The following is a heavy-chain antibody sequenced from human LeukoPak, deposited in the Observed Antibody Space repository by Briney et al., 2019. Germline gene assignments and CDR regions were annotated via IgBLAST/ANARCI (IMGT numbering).Heavy chain of an antibody. CDR3: ARTPVISSWPFDY. J-gene: IGHJ4*02. CDR1: GGSITNFY. V-gene: IGHV4-59*08. CDR2: VYSGGST. D-gene: IGHD6-13*01. Sequence: PSETLSLTCSVSGGSITNFYWTWIRQPPGKGLEWIGYVYSGGSTNYNPSLKSRVTISVDTSKNQFSLKLSSVTAADTAVYYCARTPVISSWPFDYWGQGTLVTVSS.